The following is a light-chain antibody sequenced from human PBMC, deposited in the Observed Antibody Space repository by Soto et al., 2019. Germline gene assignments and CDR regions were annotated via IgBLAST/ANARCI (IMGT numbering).Light chain of an antibody. Sequence: EMVMTQSPATLSVSPGEGVTLSCRASESVHRNLAWYQQKPGQGPSLLIYYASTRATGVPDRFTGSGSGTEFTLTISSLQSEDFGVYHCQHYSNWPPTFGPGTKVEIK. V-gene: IGKV3-15*01. J-gene: IGKJ3*01. CDR1: ESVHRN. CDR3: QHYSNWPPT. CDR2: YAS.